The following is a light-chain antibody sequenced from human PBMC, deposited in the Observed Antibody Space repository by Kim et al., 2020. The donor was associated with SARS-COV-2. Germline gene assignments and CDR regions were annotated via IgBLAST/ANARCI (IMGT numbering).Light chain of an antibody. J-gene: IGKJ2*01. CDR2: AAS. V-gene: IGKV1-39*01. CDR3: QQSFSTPFT. Sequence: SASVGDRVTITCLASQTISTYLNWYQQKPGKGPKLLIYAASSMQSGVPSRFSGSGSGTDFTLTISTLQPEDFATYYCQQSFSTPFTFGQGTKLEI. CDR1: QTISTY.